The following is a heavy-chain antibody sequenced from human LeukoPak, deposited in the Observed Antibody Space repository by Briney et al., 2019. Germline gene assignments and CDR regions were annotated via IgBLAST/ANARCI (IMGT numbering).Heavy chain of an antibody. D-gene: IGHD2-8*02. J-gene: IGHJ4*02. CDR2: FDPEDGET. Sequence: ASVKVSCKVSGYTLTELSMHWVRQAPGKGLEWMGGFDPEDGETIYAQKFQGRVTMTEDTSTDTAYMELSSLRSEDTAVYYCATVSPLRYGEYNALFGWWYWGQGTLVTVSS. CDR3: ATVSPLRYGEYNALFGWWY. CDR1: GYTLTELS. V-gene: IGHV1-24*01.